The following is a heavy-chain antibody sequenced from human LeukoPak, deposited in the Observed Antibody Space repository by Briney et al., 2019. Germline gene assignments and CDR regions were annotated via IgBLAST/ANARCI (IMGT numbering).Heavy chain of an antibody. D-gene: IGHD6-13*01. Sequence: PGGSLRLSCAASGFTFSSYEMNWVRQAPGKGLEWVSYISSSGSTIYYADSVKGRFTISRDNAENSLYLQMNSLRAEDTAVYYCARDIAAAGDLNFDYWGQGTLVTVSS. CDR1: GFTFSSYE. CDR2: ISSSGSTI. V-gene: IGHV3-48*03. CDR3: ARDIAAAGDLNFDY. J-gene: IGHJ4*02.